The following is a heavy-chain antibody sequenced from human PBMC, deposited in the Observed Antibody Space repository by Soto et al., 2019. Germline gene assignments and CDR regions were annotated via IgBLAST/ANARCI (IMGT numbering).Heavy chain of an antibody. CDR2: ISAYNGNT. Sequence: ASVKVSCKASGYTFTSYGISWVRQAPGQVLEWMGWISAYNGNTNYAQKLQGRVTMTTDTSTSTAYMELRSLRSDDTAVYYCARTPYYDIFNGYDYFDYSGQGTLVLVSS. J-gene: IGHJ4*02. V-gene: IGHV1-18*01. D-gene: IGHD3-9*01. CDR3: ARTPYYDIFNGYDYFDY. CDR1: GYTFTSYG.